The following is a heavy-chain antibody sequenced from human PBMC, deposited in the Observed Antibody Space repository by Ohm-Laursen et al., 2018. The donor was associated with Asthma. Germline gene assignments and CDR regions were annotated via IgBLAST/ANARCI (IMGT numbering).Heavy chain of an antibody. CDR2: IIPIFGTA. V-gene: IGHV1-69*01. Sequence: SSVKVSCKAFGGTFSSYAISWVRQAPGQGLEWMGGIIPIFGTANYAQKFQGRVTITADESTSTAYMELSSLKSEDTAVYYCARAPFRGYTEYYYGMDVWGQGTTVTVSS. J-gene: IGHJ6*02. D-gene: IGHD5-18*01. CDR1: GGTFSSYA. CDR3: ARAPFRGYTEYYYGMDV.